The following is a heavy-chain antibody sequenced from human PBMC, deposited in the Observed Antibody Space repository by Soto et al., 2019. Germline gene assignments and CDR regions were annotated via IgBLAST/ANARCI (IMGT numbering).Heavy chain of an antibody. J-gene: IGHJ4*02. CDR3: AKMGRTQLWLLVQN. D-gene: IGHD5-18*01. V-gene: IGHV4-31*03. Sequence: SETLSLTCTVSGASITNDDFFWSWVRQHPDKGLEWLAYITYGGSIYYNPSLRSRLSVSINKSKSQFSLNVRSVTAADTAVYFCAKMGRTQLWLLVQNWGQGPPVTVSS. CDR2: ITYGGSI. CDR1: GASITNDDFF.